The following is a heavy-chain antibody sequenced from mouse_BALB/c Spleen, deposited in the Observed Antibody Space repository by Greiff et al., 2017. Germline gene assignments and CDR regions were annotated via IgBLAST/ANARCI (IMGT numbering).Heavy chain of an antibody. J-gene: IGHJ2*01. CDR1: GYSITSDYA. Sequence: EVQLVESGPGLVKPSQSLSLTCTVTGYSITSDYAWKWIRQFPGNKLEWMGYISYSGSTSYNPSLKSRISITRDTSKNQFFLQLNSMTTEETATYCGALWDLRNYFDYWGQGTTRTVSS. V-gene: IGHV3-2*02. D-gene: IGHD4-1*01. CDR2: ISYSGST. CDR3: ALWDLRNYFDY.